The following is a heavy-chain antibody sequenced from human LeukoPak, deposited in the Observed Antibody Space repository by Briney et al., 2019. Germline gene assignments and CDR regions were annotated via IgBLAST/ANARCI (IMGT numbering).Heavy chain of an antibody. CDR2: MRRDGNEI. CDR1: GFTFSTYW. Sequence: GGSLRLSCSASGFTFSTYWMSWVRQDPGKGLEWVADMRRDGNEIYYLDSVRGRFTISRDNAKNSLSLQMNSLRAEDTAVDFCARLCWGIQFAAFVSWGARTLVTVSS. V-gene: IGHV3-7*01. CDR3: ARLCWGIQFAAFVS. J-gene: IGHJ5*01. D-gene: IGHD3-10*02.